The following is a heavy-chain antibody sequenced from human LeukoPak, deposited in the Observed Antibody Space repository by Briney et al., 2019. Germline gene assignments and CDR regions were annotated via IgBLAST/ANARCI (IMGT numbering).Heavy chain of an antibody. CDR3: AKANYDSSGHFDY. D-gene: IGHD3-22*01. CDR1: GFTFDDYA. V-gene: IGHV3-9*01. Sequence: PGGSLRLSCAASGFTFDDYAMHWVRQAPGKGLEWVSGISWNSGSIGYGDSGKGRFTIARDNAKNSLYLQMNSLRAEDTALYYCAKANYDSSGHFDYWGQGTLVTVSS. CDR2: ISWNSGSI. J-gene: IGHJ4*02.